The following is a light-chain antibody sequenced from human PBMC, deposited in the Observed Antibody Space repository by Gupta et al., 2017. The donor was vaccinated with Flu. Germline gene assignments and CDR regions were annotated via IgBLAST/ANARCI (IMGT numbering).Light chain of an antibody. Sequence: SFVLTQPPSVSVAPGQTASIACGGDSIGSETVHWYQQKPGQAPVLVLYDDDFRPSGIPERFSGSNSGNTANLTISRVEAGDEADYYCQVWDTSTDQWLFGGGTMLTVL. CDR2: DDD. J-gene: IGLJ3*02. CDR1: SIGSET. V-gene: IGLV3-21*02. CDR3: QVWDTSTDQWL.